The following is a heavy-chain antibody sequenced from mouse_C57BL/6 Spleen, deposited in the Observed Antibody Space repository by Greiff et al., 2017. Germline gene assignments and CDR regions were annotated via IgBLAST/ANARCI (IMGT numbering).Heavy chain of an antibody. CDR2: ISDGGSYT. CDR1: GFTFSSYA. V-gene: IGHV5-4*03. CDR3: ARGTTVVATPFAY. D-gene: IGHD1-1*01. J-gene: IGHJ3*01. Sequence: EVKLVESGGGLVKPGGSLKLSCAASGFTFSSYAMSWVRQTPEKRLEWVATISDGGSYTYYPDNVKGRFTISRDNAKNNLYLQMSHLKSEDTAMYYCARGTTVVATPFAYWGQGTLVTVSA.